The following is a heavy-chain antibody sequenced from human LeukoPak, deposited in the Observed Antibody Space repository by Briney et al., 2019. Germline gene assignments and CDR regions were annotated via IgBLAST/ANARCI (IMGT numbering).Heavy chain of an antibody. J-gene: IGHJ6*03. CDR3: AKKDYYYMDV. CDR1: GGSITSGNW. CDR2: IHHGGTT. V-gene: IGHV4-4*02. Sequence: TSETLSLTCAVSGGSITSGNWWTWVRHSPGKGLEWIGEIHHGGTTNYNPSLKSRVTISVDKSKNQFSLKLNSVTAADTAVYYCAKKDYYYMDVWGKGAAVTISS.